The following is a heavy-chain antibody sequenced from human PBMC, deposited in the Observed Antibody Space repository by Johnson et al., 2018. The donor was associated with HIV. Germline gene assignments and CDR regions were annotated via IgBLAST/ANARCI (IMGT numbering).Heavy chain of an antibody. Sequence: VQLVESGGGEVQPGRSLRLSCAASGFTFSTYAMHWVRQAPGKGLEWVAVISYDGSNKYYADSVKGRFTISRDNSKNTLYLRMNSLRAEDTAVYYCARGRGSYSSSSPLPLDAFDIWGQGTMVTVSS. J-gene: IGHJ3*02. D-gene: IGHD6-6*01. CDR2: ISYDGSNK. V-gene: IGHV3-30-3*01. CDR1: GFTFSTYA. CDR3: ARGRGSYSSSSPLPLDAFDI.